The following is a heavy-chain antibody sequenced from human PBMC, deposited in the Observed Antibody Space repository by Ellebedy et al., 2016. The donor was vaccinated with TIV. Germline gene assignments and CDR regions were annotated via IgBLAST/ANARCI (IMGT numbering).Heavy chain of an antibody. Sequence: ASVKVSCKASGYTFTSYGISWVRQAPGKGLEWMGGFDPEDGETIYAQKFQGRVTMTEDTSTDTAYMELSSLRSEDTAVYYCATAGSGDYDSSGSRFDPWGQGTLVTVSS. J-gene: IGHJ5*02. CDR2: FDPEDGET. D-gene: IGHD3-22*01. CDR3: ATAGSGDYDSSGSRFDP. V-gene: IGHV1-24*01. CDR1: GYTFTSYG.